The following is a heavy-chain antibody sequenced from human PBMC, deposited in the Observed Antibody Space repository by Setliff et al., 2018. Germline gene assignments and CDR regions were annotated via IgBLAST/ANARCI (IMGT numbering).Heavy chain of an antibody. D-gene: IGHD3-3*01. CDR2: IYYSGST. Sequence: PSETLSLTCTVSGGSISSSSYYWGWIRQPPGEGLEWIGSIYYSGSTYYNPSLKSRVTISVDTSKNQFSLKLSSVTAADTAVYYCASTPDGDLYYNFWSGYYLTLDYWGQGTLVSVSS. CDR3: ASTPDGDLYYNFWSGYYLTLDY. CDR1: GGSISSSSYY. J-gene: IGHJ4*02. V-gene: IGHV4-39*07.